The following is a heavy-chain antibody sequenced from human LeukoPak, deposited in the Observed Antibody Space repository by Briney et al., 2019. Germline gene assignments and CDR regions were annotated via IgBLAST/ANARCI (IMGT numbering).Heavy chain of an antibody. CDR2: IYYSGST. D-gene: IGHD2-2*01. J-gene: IGHJ4*02. Sequence: SETLSLTCTVSGGSISSSSYYWGWIRHPPGKGLEWIGSIYYSGSTYYNPSLKSRVTISVDTSKNQFSLKLSSVTAADTAVYYCARQSYCSSTSCYLDYWGQGTLVTVSS. CDR1: GGSISSSSYY. V-gene: IGHV4-39*01. CDR3: ARQSYCSSTSCYLDY.